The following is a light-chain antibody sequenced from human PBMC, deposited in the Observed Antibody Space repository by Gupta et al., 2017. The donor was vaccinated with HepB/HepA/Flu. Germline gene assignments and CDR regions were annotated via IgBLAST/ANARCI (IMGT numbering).Light chain of an antibody. CDR1: QSISSY. J-gene: IGKJ1*01. CDR2: AAS. V-gene: IGKV1-39*01. Sequence: IQMTQSPSSLSASVGDRVTITCRASQSISSYLNWYQQKPGKAPKLLIYAASSLQSGVPSRCSGSGSGTDFTLTISRLQPEDGAAYDWQQCETTLRTCGQGTKVEIK. CDR3: QQCETTLRT.